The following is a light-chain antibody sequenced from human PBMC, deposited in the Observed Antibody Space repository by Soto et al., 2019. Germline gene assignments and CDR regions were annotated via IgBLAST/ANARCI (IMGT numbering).Light chain of an antibody. CDR3: QQYGRSPFT. CDR2: GAS. J-gene: IGKJ2*01. Sequence: EIVLTQSPGALSLSPGERATLSCRASQRITNNFLAWFQQKPGLAPRLLIHGASTRASGVPVRCSGGGSGTDFVLTISRLEPEDFAVYYCQQYGRSPFTFGQGTKLQIK. V-gene: IGKV3-20*01. CDR1: QRITNNF.